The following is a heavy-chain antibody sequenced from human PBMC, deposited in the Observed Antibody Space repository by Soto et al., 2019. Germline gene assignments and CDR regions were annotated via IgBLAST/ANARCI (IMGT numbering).Heavy chain of an antibody. Sequence: QVEMVQSGAEVKQPGASVRVSCKASGNTHTIYFIHWLRQAPGQGLEWMGWINYGSGGANYAPSLRVRLSMNRDRSSGTAFMDMSGLRSDDTAIYYCARGGSYYAQWGQGPLVTVS. CDR3: ARGGSYYAQ. D-gene: IGHD3-10*01. CDR2: INYGSGGA. V-gene: IGHV1-2*02. J-gene: IGHJ4*02. CDR1: GNTHTIYF.